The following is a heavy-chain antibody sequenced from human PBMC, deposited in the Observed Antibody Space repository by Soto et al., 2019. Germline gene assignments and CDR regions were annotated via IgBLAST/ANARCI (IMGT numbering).Heavy chain of an antibody. CDR3: ARVDCSSTSCLPDYYYYYMDV. J-gene: IGHJ6*03. CDR2: IYYSGST. V-gene: IGHV4-59*01. D-gene: IGHD2-2*01. CDR1: GGSISSYY. Sequence: SETLSLTCTVSGGSISSYYWSWIRQPPGKGLEWIGYIYYSGSTNYNPSLKSRVTISVDTSKNQFSLKLSSVTAADTAVYYCARVDCSSTSCLPDYYYYYMDVWGKGTTVTVSS.